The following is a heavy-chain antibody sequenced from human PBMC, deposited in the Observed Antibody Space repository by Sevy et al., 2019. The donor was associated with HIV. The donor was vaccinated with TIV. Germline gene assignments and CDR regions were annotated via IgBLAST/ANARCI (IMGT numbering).Heavy chain of an antibody. CDR3: AKGYSSGPYNWFDP. CDR1: GFTFSSYG. D-gene: IGHD6-19*01. V-gene: IGHV3-30*18. CDR2: ISYDGSNK. Sequence: GGSLRLSCAASGFTFSSYGMHWVRQAPGKGLEWVAVISYDGSNKYYADSVKGRFTISRDNSKNTLYLQMNSLRAEDTAVYYCAKGYSSGPYNWFDPWGQGTLVTVSS. J-gene: IGHJ5*02.